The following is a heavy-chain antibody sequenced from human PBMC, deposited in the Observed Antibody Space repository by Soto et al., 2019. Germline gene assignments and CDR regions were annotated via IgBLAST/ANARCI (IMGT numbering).Heavy chain of an antibody. Sequence: SETLSLTCTVSGGSISSYYWSWIRQPPGKGLEWIGYIYYSGSTNYNPSLKSRVTISVDTSKNQFSLKLSSVTAADTAVYYCARTFYYYDSSGYYAGWFDPWGQGTLVTVSS. V-gene: IGHV4-59*01. D-gene: IGHD3-22*01. CDR2: IYYSGST. CDR3: ARTFYYYDSSGYYAGWFDP. CDR1: GGSISSYY. J-gene: IGHJ5*02.